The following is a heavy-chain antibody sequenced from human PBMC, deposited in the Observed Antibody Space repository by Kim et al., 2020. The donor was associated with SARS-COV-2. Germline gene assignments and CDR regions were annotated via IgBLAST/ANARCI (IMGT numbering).Heavy chain of an antibody. V-gene: IGHV4-31*03. D-gene: IGHD4-17*01. CDR3: ARHRSLGDYAHYYGMDV. CDR2: IYYSGST. CDR1: GGSISSGGYY. Sequence: SETLSLTCTVSGGSISSGGYYWSWIRQHPGKGLEWIGYIYYSGSTYYNPSLKSRVTISVDTSKNQFSLKLSSVTAADTAVYYCARHRSLGDYAHYYGMDVWGQGTTVTVSS. J-gene: IGHJ6*02.